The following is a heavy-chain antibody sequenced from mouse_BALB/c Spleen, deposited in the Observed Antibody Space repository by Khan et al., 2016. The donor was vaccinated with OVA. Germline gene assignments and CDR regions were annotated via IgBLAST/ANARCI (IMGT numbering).Heavy chain of an antibody. CDR2: ISYSGRT. CDR1: GYSITSDYA. V-gene: IGHV3-2*02. D-gene: IGHD1-1*01. Sequence: EVQLQESGPGLVKPSQSLSLTCTVTGYSITSDYAWNWIRQFPGNKLEWMGYISYSGRTSYNPSLKSRISITRDTSKNQFFLQLNSVTTEDTATYYWARSVTSTTVVATDFDYWGQGTTLTGSS. J-gene: IGHJ2*01. CDR3: ARSVTSTTVVATDFDY.